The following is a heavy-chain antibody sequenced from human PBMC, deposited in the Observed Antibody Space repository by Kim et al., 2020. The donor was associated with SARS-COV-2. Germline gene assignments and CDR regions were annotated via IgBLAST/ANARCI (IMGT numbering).Heavy chain of an antibody. CDR2: MDPLCGNT. D-gene: IGHD4-17*01. Sequence: ASVKVSCKVAGYTFTGLYIHWVRQAPGQGLEWMGCMDPLCGNTSYAQKIQGRLTMTQDTSTDTAYMDLSSLTFEDTALYYCASGHATTLFYW. V-gene: IGHV1-24*01. J-gene: IGHJ2*01. CDR3: ASGHATTLFYW. CDR1: GYTFTGLY.